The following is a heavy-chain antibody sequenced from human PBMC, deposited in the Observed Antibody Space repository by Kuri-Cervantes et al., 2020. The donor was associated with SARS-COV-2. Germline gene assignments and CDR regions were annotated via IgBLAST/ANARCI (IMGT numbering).Heavy chain of an antibody. CDR1: GGSISSSSYY. D-gene: IGHD2-2*01. CDR2: IYYSGST. Sequence: ESLKISCTVSGGSISSSSYYWGWIRQPPGKGLEXIGSIYYSGSTYYNPSLKSRVTISVDRSKNQFSLKLSSVTAADTAVYYCAREKXDCSSTSCCDISFDYWGQGTLVTVSS. CDR3: AREKXDCSSTSCCDISFDY. V-gene: IGHV4-39*07. J-gene: IGHJ4*02.